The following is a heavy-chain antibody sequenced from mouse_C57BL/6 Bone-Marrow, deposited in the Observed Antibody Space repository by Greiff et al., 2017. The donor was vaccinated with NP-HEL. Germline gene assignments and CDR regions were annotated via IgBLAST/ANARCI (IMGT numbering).Heavy chain of an antibody. Sequence: EVKLQESGGGLVKPGGSLKLSCAASGFTFSSYAMSWVRQTPEKRLEWVATISDGGSYTYYPDNVKGRFTISRDNAKNNLYLQMSHLKSEDTAMYYCARDRPCSSGSWFAYWGQGTLVTVSA. J-gene: IGHJ3*01. CDR3: ARDRPCSSGSWFAY. CDR2: ISDGGSYT. V-gene: IGHV5-4*01. D-gene: IGHD3-2*02. CDR1: GFTFSSYA.